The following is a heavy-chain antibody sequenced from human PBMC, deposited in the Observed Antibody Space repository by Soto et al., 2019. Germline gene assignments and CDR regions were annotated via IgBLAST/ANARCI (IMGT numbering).Heavy chain of an antibody. J-gene: IGHJ4*02. CDR1: GFTFSTYA. V-gene: IGHV3-23*01. CDR2: INVSGTTT. Sequence: EVQLLESGGGLVQPGGSLRLSCAASGFTFSTYAMSWVRQAPGKGLEWVSAINVSGTTTYYADSVKGRFTISRDNSKNTLYLQMNSLRVEDTAVYYCVKVGDFGRQTYWGQGTLVTVSS. CDR3: VKVGDFGRQTY. D-gene: IGHD3-16*01.